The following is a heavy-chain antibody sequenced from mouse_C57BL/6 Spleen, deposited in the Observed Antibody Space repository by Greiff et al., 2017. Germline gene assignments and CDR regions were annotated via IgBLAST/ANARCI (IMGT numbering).Heavy chain of an antibody. J-gene: IGHJ4*01. CDR3: TTWAVTTKYAMDY. D-gene: IGHD2-2*01. Sequence: EVQLQQSGAELVRPGASVKLSCTASGFNIKDYYMHWVKQRPEQGLEWIGRIDPEDGDTDYAPKFQGQATMTADTSSNTAYLQLSRLTSEDTAVYYCTTWAVTTKYAMDYWGQGTSVTVSS. CDR2: IDPEDGDT. V-gene: IGHV14-1*01. CDR1: GFNIKDYY.